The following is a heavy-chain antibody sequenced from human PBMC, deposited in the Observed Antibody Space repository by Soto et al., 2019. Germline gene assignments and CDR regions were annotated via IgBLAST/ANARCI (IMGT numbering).Heavy chain of an antibody. J-gene: IGHJ4*02. Sequence: SETLSLTCTVSGGSISSGGYYWSWIRQHPGKGLEWIGYIYYSGSTYYNPSLKSRVTISVDTSKNQFSLKLSSVTAADTAVYYCARVLKVGATADFDYWGQGTLVTVSS. CDR1: GGSISSGGYY. CDR3: ARVLKVGATADFDY. D-gene: IGHD1-26*01. V-gene: IGHV4-31*03. CDR2: IYYSGST.